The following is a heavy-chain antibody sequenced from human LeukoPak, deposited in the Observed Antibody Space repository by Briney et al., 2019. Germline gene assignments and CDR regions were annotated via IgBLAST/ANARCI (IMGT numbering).Heavy chain of an antibody. CDR3: ARQLCSGGSCYSVSDY. CDR2: FHPGDSST. J-gene: IGHJ4*02. Sequence: GESLKISCKGSGYSFTSYWIGWVRQMPGKGLEWMGIFHPGDSSTRYSPSFQGQVTFSDDKSISTAYLQWSSLKASDTAIYYCARQLCSGGSCYSVSDYWGQGTLVTVSS. V-gene: IGHV5-51*01. CDR1: GYSFTSYW. D-gene: IGHD2-15*01.